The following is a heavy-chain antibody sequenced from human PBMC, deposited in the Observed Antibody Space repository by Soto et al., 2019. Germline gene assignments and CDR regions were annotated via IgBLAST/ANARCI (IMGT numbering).Heavy chain of an antibody. Sequence: SETLSLTCAVSGGSMNSGGYSWSWIRQAPGKGLERIGDIYHSGSTYYNPSLKSRVTISVDRSKNQFSLKLSSMTAADTAVYYCARGRADCSSTSCPYYYYGMDVWGQGTTVTVSS. J-gene: IGHJ6*02. CDR3: ARGRADCSSTSCPYYYYGMDV. CDR2: IYHSGST. V-gene: IGHV4-30-2*01. CDR1: GGSMNSGGYS. D-gene: IGHD2-2*01.